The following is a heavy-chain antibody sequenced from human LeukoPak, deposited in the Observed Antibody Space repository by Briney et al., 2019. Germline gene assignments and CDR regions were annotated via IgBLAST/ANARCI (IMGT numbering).Heavy chain of an antibody. V-gene: IGHV3-30*04. CDR3: ARDAIFGVVIIHGWFDP. CDR1: GFTFSSYA. J-gene: IGHJ5*02. D-gene: IGHD3-3*01. CDR2: ISYDGSNK. Sequence: GGSLRLSCAASGFTFSSYAMHWVRQAPGKGLEWVAVISYDGSNKYYADSVKGRFTISRDNSKNTLYLQMNSLRAEDTAVYYCARDAIFGVVIIHGWFDPWGQGTLVTVSS.